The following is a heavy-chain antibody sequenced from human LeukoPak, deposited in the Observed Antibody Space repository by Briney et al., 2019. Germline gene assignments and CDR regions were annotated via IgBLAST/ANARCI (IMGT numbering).Heavy chain of an antibody. CDR2: ISSSGSTI. V-gene: IGHV3-48*03. Sequence: GGSLRLSCAASGFTFSSYEMNWVRQAPGKGLEWVSYISSSGSTIYYADSVKGRFTISRDNAKNSLYLQMNRLRAEDTAVYYCARDLVAAHQEGWFDPWGQGTLVTVSS. D-gene: IGHD2-15*01. CDR3: ARDLVAAHQEGWFDP. J-gene: IGHJ5*02. CDR1: GFTFSSYE.